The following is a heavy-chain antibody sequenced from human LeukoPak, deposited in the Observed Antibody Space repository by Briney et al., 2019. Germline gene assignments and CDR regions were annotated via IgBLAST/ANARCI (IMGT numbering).Heavy chain of an antibody. CDR2: ISGTGGTT. CDR1: GFSFSNYA. D-gene: IGHD5-12*01. V-gene: IGHV3-23*01. J-gene: IGHJ4*02. Sequence: GGSLRLSCAAAGFSFSNYAMSWVRQAPGKGLEWVSSISGTGGTTYSADSVKGRFTISRDNSKNTVSLQMNSVRAEDTAVYYCAKEGYSYPLIYFDSWGQGNLVTVSS. CDR3: AKEGYSYPLIYFDS.